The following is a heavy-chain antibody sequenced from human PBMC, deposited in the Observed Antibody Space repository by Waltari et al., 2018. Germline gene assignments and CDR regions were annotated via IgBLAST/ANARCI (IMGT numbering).Heavy chain of an antibody. CDR1: GFTFSSYS. Sequence: EVQLVESGGGLVQPGGSLRLSCAASGFTFSSYSMNWVRQAPGKGLEWVSYISSSSSTIYYADSVKGRFTISRDNAKNSLYLQMNSLRAEDTAVYYCARDRSGDSYGYGPAGLDYWGQGTLVTVSS. D-gene: IGHD5-18*01. CDR2: ISSSSSTI. J-gene: IGHJ4*02. V-gene: IGHV3-48*01. CDR3: ARDRSGDSYGYGPAGLDY.